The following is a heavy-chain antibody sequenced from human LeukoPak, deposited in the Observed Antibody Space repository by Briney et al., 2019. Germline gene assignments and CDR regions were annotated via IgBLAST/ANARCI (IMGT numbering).Heavy chain of an antibody. D-gene: IGHD2-2*02. J-gene: IGHJ3*02. CDR3: ATKPPPGYCSSTSCYTGDAFDI. CDR2: INHSGST. V-gene: IGHV4-34*01. CDR1: GGSFSGYY. Sequence: SETLSLTCAVYGGSFSGYYWSWIRQPPGKGLEWIGEINHSGSTNYNPSLKSRVTISVDTSKNQFSLKLSSVTAADTAVYYFATKPPPGYCSSTSCYTGDAFDIWGQGTMVTVSS.